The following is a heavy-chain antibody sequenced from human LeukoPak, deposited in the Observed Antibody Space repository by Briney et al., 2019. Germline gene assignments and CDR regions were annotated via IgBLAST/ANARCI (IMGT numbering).Heavy chain of an antibody. D-gene: IGHD3-22*01. J-gene: IGHJ3*02. CDR2: IWYDGSNK. CDR3: ARDKSNPGPVVVITSRAADAFDI. CDR1: GFTFSSYG. V-gene: IGHV3-33*01. Sequence: GGSLRLSCAASGFTFSSYGMHWVRQAPGKGLEWVAVIWYDGSNKYYADSVKGRFTISRDNSKNTLYLQMNSLRAEDTAVYYCARDKSNPGPVVVITSRAADAFDIWGQGTMVTASS.